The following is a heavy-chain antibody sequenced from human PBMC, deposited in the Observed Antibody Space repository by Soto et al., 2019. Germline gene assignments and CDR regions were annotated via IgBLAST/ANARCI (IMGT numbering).Heavy chain of an antibody. J-gene: IGHJ6*03. D-gene: IGHD4-17*01. CDR3: ARREGYGDPWGVVYYYYMDV. V-gene: IGHV4-39*01. CDR1: GGSISSSSYY. Sequence: ETLSLTCTVSGGSISSSSYYWGWIRQPPGKGLEWIGSIYYSGSTYYNPSLKSRVTISVDTSKNQFSLKLSSVTAADTAVYYCARREGYGDPWGVVYYYYMDVWGKGTTVTVSS. CDR2: IYYSGST.